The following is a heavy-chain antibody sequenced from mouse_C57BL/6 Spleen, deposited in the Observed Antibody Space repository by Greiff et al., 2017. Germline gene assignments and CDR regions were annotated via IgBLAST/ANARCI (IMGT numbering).Heavy chain of an antibody. CDR2: ISSGSSTI. CDR3: ARKGDSNHWYFDV. D-gene: IGHD2-5*01. Sequence: EVMLVESGGGLVKPGGSLTLSCAASGFTFSDYGMHWVRQAPEKGLEWVAYISSGSSTIYYADTVKGRFTISRDNAKNTLFLQMTILRTRDTAMYYGARKGDSNHWYFDVWGTGTTVTVSS. J-gene: IGHJ1*03. V-gene: IGHV5-17*01. CDR1: GFTFSDYG.